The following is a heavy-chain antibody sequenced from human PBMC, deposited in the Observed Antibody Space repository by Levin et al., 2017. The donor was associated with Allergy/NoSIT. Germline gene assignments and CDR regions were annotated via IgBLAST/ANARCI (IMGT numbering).Heavy chain of an antibody. CDR1: GFTFSSYS. CDR2: ISSSSSTI. J-gene: IGHJ5*02. D-gene: IGHD6-13*01. CDR3: ARALRASAAGTDWFEP. Sequence: GGSLRLSCAASGFTFSSYSMNWVRQAPGKGLEWVSYISSSSSTIYYADSVKGRFTISRDNSKNSLYLQMNSLRDEDTAVYYCARALRASAAGTDWFEPWGQGTLV. V-gene: IGHV3-48*02.